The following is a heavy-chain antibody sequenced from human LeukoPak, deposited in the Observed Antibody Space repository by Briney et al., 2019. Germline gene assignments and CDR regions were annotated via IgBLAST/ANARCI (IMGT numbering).Heavy chain of an antibody. J-gene: IGHJ4*02. V-gene: IGHV3-7*01. Sequence: PGGSLRLSCAASGFTFKNYWMSWLRQTPGKGLEWVANISQDGSERYYVDSVEGRFTVSRDNGDNSLFLQMNGLRAEDTAVFYCARARAATYNVFADYWGQGTLVTVSS. D-gene: IGHD3-3*01. CDR1: GFTFKNYW. CDR3: ARARAATYNVFADY. CDR2: ISQDGSER.